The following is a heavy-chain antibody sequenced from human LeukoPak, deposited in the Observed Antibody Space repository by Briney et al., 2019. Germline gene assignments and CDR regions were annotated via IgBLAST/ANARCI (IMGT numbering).Heavy chain of an antibody. CDR3: AKDAQRGFDYSNSLEY. CDR1: GFTFSHYG. V-gene: IGHV3-33*06. J-gene: IGHJ4*02. CDR2: IWNDGTNR. D-gene: IGHD4-11*01. Sequence: GRSLRLSCAASGFTFSHYGMHWVRQAPGKGLEWVAVIWNDGTNRYYGDSVKGRFTISRDDSKNTVYLQMNGLRAGDTAVYYCAKDAQRGFDYSNSLEYWGRGTLVTVSS.